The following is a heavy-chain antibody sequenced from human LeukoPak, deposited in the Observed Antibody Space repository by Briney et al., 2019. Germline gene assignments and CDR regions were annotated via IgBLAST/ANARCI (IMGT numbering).Heavy chain of an antibody. V-gene: IGHV3-11*01. Sequence: PGGSLRLSCAASGFTFGDYYMSWIRKAPGKGLEWVSYISNSGTTTYYADSVKGRFTISRDNAKNSLYLQMNSLRAEDTAVYDCARALLGVARFFHCWGQGTLVTVPS. D-gene: IGHD1-26*01. CDR3: ARALLGVARFFHC. CDR1: GFTFGDYY. CDR2: ISNSGTTT. J-gene: IGHJ4*02.